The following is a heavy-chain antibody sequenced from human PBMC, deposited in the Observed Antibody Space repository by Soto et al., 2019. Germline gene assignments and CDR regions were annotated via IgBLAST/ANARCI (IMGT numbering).Heavy chain of an antibody. CDR3: ARGGGYSSSPEKDYFDH. CDR2: IIPIFGTA. J-gene: IGHJ4*02. V-gene: IGHV1-69*12. D-gene: IGHD6-19*01. Sequence: QVQLVQSGAEVKKPGSSVKVSCKASGDTFTTYAISWVRQAPGQGLEWMGGIIPIFGTAHYAQKFQGRVTITADESTSTAYMELSSLRSEDTAVYYCARGGGYSSSPEKDYFDHWGQGTLVTVSS. CDR1: GDTFTTYA.